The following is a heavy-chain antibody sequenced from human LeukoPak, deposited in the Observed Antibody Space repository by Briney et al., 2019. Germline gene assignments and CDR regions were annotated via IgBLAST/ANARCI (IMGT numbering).Heavy chain of an antibody. V-gene: IGHV4-39*07. CDR1: GGSISSSSYY. CDR3: ARLMVRGGLSY. J-gene: IGHJ4*02. CDR2: IYYSGST. D-gene: IGHD3-10*01. Sequence: KPSETLSLTCTVSGGSISSSSYYWGWIRQPPGKGLEWIGSIYYSGSTYYNPSLKSRVTISVDTSKNQFSLKLSSVTAADTAVYYCARLMVRGGLSYWGQGTLVTVSS.